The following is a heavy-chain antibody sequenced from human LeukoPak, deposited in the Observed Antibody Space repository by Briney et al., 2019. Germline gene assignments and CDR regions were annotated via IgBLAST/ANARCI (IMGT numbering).Heavy chain of an antibody. Sequence: PGGFLRLSCVASGFSFNNYAMNWVRQAPGKGLEWVSLIIGSSGSTFYADSVKGRFTISRDKSKNTLYLQMNSLRAEDTAVYYCAKGAYDYIEIAYFDYWSQGSLVTVSS. CDR1: GFSFNNYA. CDR3: AKGAYDYIEIAYFDY. V-gene: IGHV3-23*01. CDR2: IIGSSGST. J-gene: IGHJ4*02. D-gene: IGHD5-12*01.